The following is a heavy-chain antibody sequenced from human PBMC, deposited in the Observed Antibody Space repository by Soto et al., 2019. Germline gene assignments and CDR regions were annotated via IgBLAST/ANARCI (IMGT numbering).Heavy chain of an antibody. Sequence: PGGSLRLSCAASGFAFSSYTMSWVRQTPGKGLEWVSSISASGGSTYYGDSLKGRFTISRDNAKNSLYLQMNSLRAEDTAVYYCARPLERRVHGAFDIWGQGTMVTVSS. J-gene: IGHJ3*02. CDR2: ISASGGST. V-gene: IGHV3-23*01. CDR1: GFAFSSYT. D-gene: IGHD1-1*01. CDR3: ARPLERRVHGAFDI.